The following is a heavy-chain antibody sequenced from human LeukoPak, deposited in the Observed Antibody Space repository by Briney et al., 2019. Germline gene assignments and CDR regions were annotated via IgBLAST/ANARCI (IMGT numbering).Heavy chain of an antibody. CDR3: ARGRSSWFDP. CDR2: IYYSGST. V-gene: IGHV4-31*03. D-gene: IGHD3-10*01. CDR1: GGSISSGGYY. J-gene: IGHJ5*02. Sequence: PSETLSLTCTVSGGSISSGGYYWSWIRQHPGKGLEWIGYIYYSGSTYYNPSLKSRVTISVDTSKNQFSLKLSSVTAADTAAYYCARGRSSWFDPWGQGTLVTVSS.